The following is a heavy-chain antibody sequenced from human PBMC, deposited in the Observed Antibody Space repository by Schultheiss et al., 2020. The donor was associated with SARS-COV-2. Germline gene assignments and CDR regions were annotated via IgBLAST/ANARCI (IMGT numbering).Heavy chain of an antibody. D-gene: IGHD3-16*01. Sequence: GGSLRLSCAASGFNFSINTMTWVRQTPGRGLIWVSTISADGGSTYYSDSVTGRFTISRDNSKNTLYLQMNSLRAEDTAVYYCATSRGGSIRGLVDYWGQGTLVTVSS. J-gene: IGHJ4*02. CDR3: ATSRGGSIRGLVDY. V-gene: IGHV3-23*01. CDR2: ISADGGST. CDR1: GFNFSINT.